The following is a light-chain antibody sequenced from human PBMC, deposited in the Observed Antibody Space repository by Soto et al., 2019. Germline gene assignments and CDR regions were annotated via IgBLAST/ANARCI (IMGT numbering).Light chain of an antibody. CDR3: ISYTGSSTSYV. J-gene: IGLJ1*01. CDR1: RSDIGSYNY. CDR2: GVS. V-gene: IGLV2-14*01. Sequence: LTQPASVSGSPGQSITISCSGTRSDIGSYNYVAWYQQFPGKTPKILIYGVSNRPSGVSSRFSGSKSGNTASLTISGLQAEDEADYYCISYTGSSTSYVFGSGTRSPS.